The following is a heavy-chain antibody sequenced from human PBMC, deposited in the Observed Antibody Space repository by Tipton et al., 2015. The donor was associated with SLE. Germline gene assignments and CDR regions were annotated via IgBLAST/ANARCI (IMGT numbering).Heavy chain of an antibody. V-gene: IGHV3-30*18. CDR3: AKAIQGAGYFDY. CDR2: ISYDGSNK. J-gene: IGHJ4*02. Sequence: SLRLSCAASGFTFSSYWMSWVRQAPGKGLEWVAVISYDGSNKYYADSVKGRFTISRDNSKNTLYLQMNSLRAEDTAVHYCAKAIQGAGYFDYWGQGTLVTVSS. D-gene: IGHD3-10*01. CDR1: GFTFSSYW.